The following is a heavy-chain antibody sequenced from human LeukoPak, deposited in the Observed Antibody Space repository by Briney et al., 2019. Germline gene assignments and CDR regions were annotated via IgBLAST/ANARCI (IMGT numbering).Heavy chain of an antibody. CDR3: ARVECSTSCDDAFDI. Sequence: PSETLSLTCAVYGGSFSGYYWSWIRQPPGKGLEWIGEINHSGSTNYNPSLKSRVTISVDTSKNQFSLKLSSVTAADTAVYYCARVECSTSCDDAFDIWGQGTMVTVSS. CDR2: INHSGST. J-gene: IGHJ3*02. CDR1: GGSFSGYY. V-gene: IGHV4-34*01. D-gene: IGHD2-2*01.